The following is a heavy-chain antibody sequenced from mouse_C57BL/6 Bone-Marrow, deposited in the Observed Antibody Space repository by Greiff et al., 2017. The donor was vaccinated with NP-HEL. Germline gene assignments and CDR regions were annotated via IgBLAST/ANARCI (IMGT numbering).Heavy chain of an antibody. V-gene: IGHV2-2*02. Sequence: VQLQQSGPGLVQPSQSLSINCTVSVFSLTSYSVHWVRRSPGRVLAWLGVLWSGGSAGLNAAFISRLSIRKDNSKSQVFFKMNSLQANDTAIYYCASPVYYDYDGAWFAYWGQGTLVTVSA. CDR2: LWSGGSA. J-gene: IGHJ3*01. D-gene: IGHD2-4*01. CDR3: ASPVYYDYDGAWFAY. CDR1: VFSLTSYS.